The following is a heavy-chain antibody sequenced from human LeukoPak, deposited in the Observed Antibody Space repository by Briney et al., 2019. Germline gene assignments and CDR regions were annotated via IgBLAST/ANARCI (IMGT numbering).Heavy chain of an antibody. CDR2: VNPNSGGI. J-gene: IGHJ4*02. CDR3: ARDVGYDSSGYYAGIDY. D-gene: IGHD3-22*01. Sequence: ASVKVSCKASGYTFTGYYMHWVRQAPGQGLEWMGWVNPNSGGIHYVQKFQGRVTMTRDTSISTAYMELSRLRSDDTAMYYCARDVGYDSSGYYAGIDYWGQGSLVTVSS. V-gene: IGHV1-2*02. CDR1: GYTFTGYY.